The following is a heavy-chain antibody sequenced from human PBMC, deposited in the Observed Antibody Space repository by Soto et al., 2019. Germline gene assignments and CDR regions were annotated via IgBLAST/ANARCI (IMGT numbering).Heavy chain of an antibody. CDR3: ARQVGVRHPFDP. CDR2: IYYSGST. V-gene: IGHV4-59*08. D-gene: IGHD2-15*01. J-gene: IGHJ5*02. CDR1: GGSISSYY. Sequence: SETLSLTCTVSGGSISSYYWSWIRQPPGKGLEWIGYIYYSGSTNYNPSLKSRVTISLDTSKNQLSLNLNSMTAADTAMYYCARQVGVRHPFDPWGQGTLVTVSS.